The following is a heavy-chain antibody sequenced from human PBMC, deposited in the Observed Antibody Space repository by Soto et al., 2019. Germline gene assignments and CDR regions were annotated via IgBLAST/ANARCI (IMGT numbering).Heavy chain of an antibody. CDR3: AKDRPWQLANGDLYGRDV. J-gene: IGHJ6*02. D-gene: IGHD6-13*01. V-gene: IGHV3-23*01. CDR1: GFTFSSYA. Sequence: EVQLLESGGGLVQPGGSLRLSCAASGFTFSSYAMSWVRQAPGKGLEWVSAISGSGGSTYYADSVKGRFTISRDNSKNTLDLRMNSLRAEDTAVYYCAKDRPWQLANGDLYGRDVWGQGTTVTVSS. CDR2: ISGSGGST.